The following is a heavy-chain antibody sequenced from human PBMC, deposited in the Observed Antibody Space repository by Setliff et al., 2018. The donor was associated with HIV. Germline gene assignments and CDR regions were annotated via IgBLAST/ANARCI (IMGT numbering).Heavy chain of an antibody. CDR3: ARQGSGCSSTSSRYYYMDV. CDR2: IYYSGST. Sequence: TLSLTCNGSGGSISGSNYYWGWIRQPPGKGLEWIASIYYSGSTYYNPSLKSRVTISVDTSKNQFSLKLNSVTAADTAVYYCARQGSGCSSTSSRYYYMDVWGKGTTVTVSS. CDR1: GGSISGSNYY. D-gene: IGHD2-2*01. V-gene: IGHV4-39*01. J-gene: IGHJ6*03.